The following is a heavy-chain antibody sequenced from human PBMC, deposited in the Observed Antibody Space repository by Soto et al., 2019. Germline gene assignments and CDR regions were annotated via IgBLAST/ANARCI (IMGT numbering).Heavy chain of an antibody. CDR3: ARLTPHSGYDPD. D-gene: IGHD5-12*01. CDR2: INPSGGST. Sequence: GASVKVSCKASGYTFTSNYMHWVRQAPGQGLEWMGIINPSGGSTSYAQKFQGRVTMTRDKSTSTAYMELSSLRSEDTAVYYCARLTPHSGYDPDWGQGTLVTVSS. V-gene: IGHV1-46*01. CDR1: GYTFTSNY. J-gene: IGHJ4*02.